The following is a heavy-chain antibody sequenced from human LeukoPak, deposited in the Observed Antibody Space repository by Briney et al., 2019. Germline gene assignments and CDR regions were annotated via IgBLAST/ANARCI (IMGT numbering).Heavy chain of an antibody. CDR3: ARVWDTAINWFDP. D-gene: IGHD5-18*01. J-gene: IGHJ5*02. CDR1: GGSISSSRDY. V-gene: IGHV4-39*07. CDR2: IYYSGST. Sequence: SETLSLTCTVSGGSISSSRDYWAWLRQPPGKGLEWIANIYYSGSTYYNPSLKSRVTISVDTSKNQFSLKLSSVTAADTAVYYCARVWDTAINWFDPWGQGTLVTVSS.